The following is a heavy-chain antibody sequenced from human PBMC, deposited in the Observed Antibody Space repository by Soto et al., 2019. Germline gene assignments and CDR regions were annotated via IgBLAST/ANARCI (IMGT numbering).Heavy chain of an antibody. Sequence: ASVKVSCKASGYTFSNFGINWVRQAPGQGLEWMGWITPYNGNANYAQKYQDRPTVTTDTSTNTAYLELRSLRSDDTAVYFCARARMYSGAYHDYWGQGTLVTVSS. CDR1: GYTFSNFG. J-gene: IGHJ4*02. CDR3: ARARMYSGAYHDY. V-gene: IGHV1-18*04. CDR2: ITPYNGNA. D-gene: IGHD1-26*01.